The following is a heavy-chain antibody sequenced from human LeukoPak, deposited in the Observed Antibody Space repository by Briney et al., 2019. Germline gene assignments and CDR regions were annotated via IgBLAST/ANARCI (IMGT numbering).Heavy chain of an antibody. CDR1: GGSISSSSYY. J-gene: IGHJ6*02. D-gene: IGHD1-7*01. CDR3: AGTTGAAYYYYGMDV. V-gene: IGHV4-39*07. Sequence: SETLSLTCTVSGGSISSSSYYWGWIRQPPGKGLEWIGSIYYSGSTYYNPSLKSRVTISVDTSKNQFSLKLSSVTAADTAVYYCAGTTGAAYYYYGMDVWGQGTTVTVSS. CDR2: IYYSGST.